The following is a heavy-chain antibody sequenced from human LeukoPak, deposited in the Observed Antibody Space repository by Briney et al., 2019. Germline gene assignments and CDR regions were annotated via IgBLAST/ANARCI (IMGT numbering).Heavy chain of an antibody. CDR1: GFTFSSYA. V-gene: IGHV3-23*01. CDR2: ISGSGGST. D-gene: IGHD2-2*01. J-gene: IGHJ4*02. CDR3: AKAYCSSTSCYADY. Sequence: GGSLRLSCAASGFTFSSYAMSWVRQVPGKGLEWVSAISGSGGSTYYADSVKGRFTISRDNSKNTLYLQMNSLRAEDTAVYYCAKAYCSSTSCYADYWGQGTLVTVSS.